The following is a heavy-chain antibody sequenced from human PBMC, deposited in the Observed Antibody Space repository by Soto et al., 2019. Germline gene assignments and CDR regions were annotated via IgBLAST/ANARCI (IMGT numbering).Heavy chain of an antibody. Sequence: GGSLRLSCAASGFTFSSYGMHWVRQAPGKGLEWVAVIWYDGSNKYYAGSVKGRFTISRDNSKNTLYLQMNSLRAEDTAVYYCARDQEYSSSSVAFDIWGQGTMVTVSS. CDR3: ARDQEYSSSSVAFDI. D-gene: IGHD6-6*01. V-gene: IGHV3-33*01. J-gene: IGHJ3*02. CDR1: GFTFSSYG. CDR2: IWYDGSNK.